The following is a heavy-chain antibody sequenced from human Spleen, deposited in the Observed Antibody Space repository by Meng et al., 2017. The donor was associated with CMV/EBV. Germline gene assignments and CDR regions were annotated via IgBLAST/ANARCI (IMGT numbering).Heavy chain of an antibody. D-gene: IGHD2-2*01. CDR3: AKHQDY. CDR1: VFTFSNYG. CDR2: ISGSGGST. J-gene: IGHJ4*02. Sequence: GESLKISCAASVFTFSNYGMHWVRQAPGKGLEWVSAISGSGGSTYYADSVKGRFTISRDNSKNTLYLQMNSLRAEDTAVYYCAKHQDYWGQGTLVTVSS. V-gene: IGHV3-23*01.